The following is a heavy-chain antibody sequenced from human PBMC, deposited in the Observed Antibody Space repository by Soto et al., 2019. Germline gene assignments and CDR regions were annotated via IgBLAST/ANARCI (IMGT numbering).Heavy chain of an antibody. V-gene: IGHV1-3*01. Sequence: ASVKVSCKASGYTFTRYAMHWVRQAPGQGLEWMGWINAGNGNTKYSQKFQGRVTITRDTSASTVYMELSSLRSEDTAVYYCARSGAARQLFYWGQGTLVTVSS. CDR3: ARSGAARQLFY. CDR1: GYTFTRYA. CDR2: INAGNGNT. J-gene: IGHJ4*02. D-gene: IGHD6-6*01.